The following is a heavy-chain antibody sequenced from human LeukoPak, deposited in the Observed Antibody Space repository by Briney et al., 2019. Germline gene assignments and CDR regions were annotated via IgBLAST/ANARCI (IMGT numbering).Heavy chain of an antibody. CDR3: ARDRLVRGSYYYYYGMDV. J-gene: IGHJ6*02. V-gene: IGHV4-4*07. Sequence: PSETLSLTCTVSGGSISSYYWSWIRQPAGKGLERIGRIYTSGSTNYNPSLKSRVTMSVDTSKNQFSLKLSSVTAADTAVYYCARDRLVRGSYYYYYGMDVWGQGTTVTVSS. D-gene: IGHD3-10*01. CDR2: IYTSGST. CDR1: GGSISSYY.